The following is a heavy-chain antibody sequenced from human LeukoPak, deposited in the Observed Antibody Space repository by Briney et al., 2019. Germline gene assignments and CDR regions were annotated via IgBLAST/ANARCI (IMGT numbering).Heavy chain of an antibody. CDR3: ARYYSDSSAYYTVY. J-gene: IGHJ4*02. V-gene: IGHV4-59*08. Sequence: SETLSLTCTVSGGSISSYYWSWIRQPPGKGLEWIGYIYYSGSTNYNPSLKSRVTISVDTSKNQFSLKLSSVTAADTAVYYCARYYSDSSAYYTVYWGQGTLVTVSS. CDR1: GGSISSYY. CDR2: IYYSGST. D-gene: IGHD3-22*01.